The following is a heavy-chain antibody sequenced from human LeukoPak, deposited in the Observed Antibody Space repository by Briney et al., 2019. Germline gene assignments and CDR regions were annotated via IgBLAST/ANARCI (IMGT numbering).Heavy chain of an antibody. Sequence: PGGSLRLSCAASGFTVSSNYMSWVRQAPGKGLEWVSVIYSGGSTYYADSVKGRFTISRDNSKNTLYLQMNSLRAEDTAVYYCARDPMFGGYSSGWYSGDAFDIWGQGTMVTVSS. V-gene: IGHV3-53*01. J-gene: IGHJ3*02. CDR1: GFTVSSNY. CDR3: ARDPMFGGYSSGWYSGDAFDI. CDR2: IYSGGST. D-gene: IGHD6-19*01.